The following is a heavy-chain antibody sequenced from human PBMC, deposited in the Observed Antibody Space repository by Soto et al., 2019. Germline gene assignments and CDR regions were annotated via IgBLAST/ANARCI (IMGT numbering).Heavy chain of an antibody. CDR3: ARGLAARPYYYYGMDV. CDR1: GGSFSGYY. CDR2: INHSGST. Sequence: QVQLQQWGAGLLKPSETLSLTCAVYGGSFSGYYWSWIRQPPGKGLEWIGEINHSGSTNYNPSLKSRVTISVDTSKDEFSLTLSAVPAADTAVYYCARGLAARPYYYYGMDVWGQGTTVTVSS. V-gene: IGHV4-34*01. D-gene: IGHD6-6*01. J-gene: IGHJ6*02.